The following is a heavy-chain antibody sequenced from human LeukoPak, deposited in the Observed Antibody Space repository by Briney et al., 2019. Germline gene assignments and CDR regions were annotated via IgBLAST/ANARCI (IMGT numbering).Heavy chain of an antibody. D-gene: IGHD5-18*01. CDR3: ARDYGKDTAMDPAGGNSGGTLVY. CDR2: IYYSGST. Sequence: SETLSLTCTVSGGSISSSSYYWGWIRQPPGKGLEWIGSIYYSGSTYYNPSLKSRVTISVDTSKNQFSLKLSSVTAADTAVYYCARDYGKDTAMDPAGGNSGGTLVYWGQGTLVTVSS. J-gene: IGHJ4*02. V-gene: IGHV4-39*07. CDR1: GGSISSSSYY.